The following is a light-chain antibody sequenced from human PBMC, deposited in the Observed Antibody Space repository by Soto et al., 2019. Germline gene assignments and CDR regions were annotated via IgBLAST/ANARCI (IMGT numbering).Light chain of an antibody. CDR2: DAS. J-gene: IGKJ1*01. CDR3: QQYGSSPRT. CDR1: QSVTSSS. V-gene: IGKV3-20*01. Sequence: EIVLTQSPGTLALSPCEGATLSSRASQSVTSSSLAWYQQKPGQAPRLLIYDASSRATGIPDRFSGSGSGTDFTLTISRLEPEDFAVYYCQQYGSSPRTFGQGTKVDIK.